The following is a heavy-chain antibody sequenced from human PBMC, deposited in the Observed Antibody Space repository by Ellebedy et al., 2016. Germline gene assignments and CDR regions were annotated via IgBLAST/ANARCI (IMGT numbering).Heavy chain of an antibody. J-gene: IGHJ4*02. V-gene: IGHV3-33*01. Sequence: SLKISXAASGFSFSSYGMYWVRQAPGKGLEWVAVIWYDESNKYYADSVKGRFTISRDNSKNTLYLQMNSLRAEDTALYYCAREGGIFGLDYWGQGTLVTVSS. D-gene: IGHD3-3*02. CDR2: IWYDESNK. CDR3: AREGGIFGLDY. CDR1: GFSFSSYG.